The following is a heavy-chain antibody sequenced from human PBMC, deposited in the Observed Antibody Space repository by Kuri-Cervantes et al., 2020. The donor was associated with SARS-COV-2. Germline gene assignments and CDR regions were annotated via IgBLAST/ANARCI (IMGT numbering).Heavy chain of an antibody. V-gene: IGHV1-2*02. CDR1: GYTFTGYY. CDR3: ARITGDKNFDY. J-gene: IGHJ4*02. Sequence: ASVKVSCKASGYTFTGYYMHWVRQAPGQGLEWMGWINPNSGGTNYAQKLQGRVTMTRDTSISTAYMELSRLRSDDTAVYYCARITGDKNFDYWGQGTLVTVSS. CDR2: INPNSGGT. D-gene: IGHD7-27*01.